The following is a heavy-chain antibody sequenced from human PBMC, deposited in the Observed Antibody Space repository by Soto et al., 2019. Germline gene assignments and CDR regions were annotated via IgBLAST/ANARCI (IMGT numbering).Heavy chain of an antibody. J-gene: IGHJ5*02. CDR2: ISGSGGST. D-gene: IGHD2-2*01. Sequence: GGSLRLSCAASGFSFSSSAMSWVRQAPGKGLEWVSAISGSGGSTYYADSVKGRFTISRDNSKNTLNLQMNGLRAEDTAVYYCAKASSTPPNWFDPWGQGTLVTVSS. V-gene: IGHV3-23*01. CDR1: GFSFSSSA. CDR3: AKASSTPPNWFDP.